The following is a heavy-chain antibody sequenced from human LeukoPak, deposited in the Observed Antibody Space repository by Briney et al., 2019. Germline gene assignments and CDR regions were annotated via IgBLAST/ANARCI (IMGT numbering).Heavy chain of an antibody. Sequence: ASVKVSCKASGYTFISYYIHWVRQAPGQGLEWMGWINPNSGVTNYAQKLQGRVTITRDTSIDTAYMQLSRLRSDDTAVYYCAKDRYGDYEAPFHYYMDAWGRGTTVTVSS. D-gene: IGHD5-12*01. CDR3: AKDRYGDYEAPFHYYMDA. CDR2: INPNSGVT. V-gene: IGHV1-2*02. CDR1: GYTFISYY. J-gene: IGHJ6*03.